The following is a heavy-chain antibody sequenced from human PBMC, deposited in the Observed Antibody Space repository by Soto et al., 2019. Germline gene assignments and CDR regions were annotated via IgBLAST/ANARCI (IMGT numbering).Heavy chain of an antibody. Sequence: PGGSLRLSCAAPGFTVSSNYMSWVRQAPGKGLEWVSVIYSGGSTYYADSVKGRFTISRDNSKNTLYLQMNSLRAEDTAVYYCARDRFPYYGMDVWGQGTTVTVSS. D-gene: IGHD3-10*01. CDR1: GFTVSSNY. CDR3: ARDRFPYYGMDV. CDR2: IYSGGST. J-gene: IGHJ6*02. V-gene: IGHV3-53*01.